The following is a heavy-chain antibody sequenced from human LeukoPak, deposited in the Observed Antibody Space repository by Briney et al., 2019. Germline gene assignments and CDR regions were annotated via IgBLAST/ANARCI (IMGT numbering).Heavy chain of an antibody. V-gene: IGHV1-2*02. CDR2: INPNSGGT. Sequence: ASVKVSCKASGYTFTGYYMHWVRQAPGQGLEWVGWINPNSGGTNYAQKFQGRVTMTRDASISTAYMELSRLRSDDTAVYYCARGDIVVVPAARNWFDPWGQGTLVTVSS. CDR1: GYTFTGYY. D-gene: IGHD2-2*01. J-gene: IGHJ5*02. CDR3: ARGDIVVVPAARNWFDP.